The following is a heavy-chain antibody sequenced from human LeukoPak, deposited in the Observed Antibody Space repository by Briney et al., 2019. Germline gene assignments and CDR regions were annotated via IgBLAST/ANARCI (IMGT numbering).Heavy chain of an antibody. D-gene: IGHD3-10*01. Sequence: SETLSLTCTVSGGSISSSSYYRGWIRQPPGKGLEWVGSIYYSGSTYYNPSLKSRVTISVDTSKNQFSLKLSSVTAADTAVYYCARRPSLWFGVTYYYYYGMDVWGQGTTVTVSS. CDR3: ARRPSLWFGVTYYYYYGMDV. V-gene: IGHV4-39*01. CDR2: IYYSGST. J-gene: IGHJ6*02. CDR1: GGSISSSSYY.